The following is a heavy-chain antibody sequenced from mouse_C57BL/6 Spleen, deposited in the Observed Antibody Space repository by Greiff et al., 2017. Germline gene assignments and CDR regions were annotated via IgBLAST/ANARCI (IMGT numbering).Heavy chain of an antibody. D-gene: IGHD1-1*01. J-gene: IGHJ2*01. CDR1: GFTFNTYA. Sequence: EVQLQESGGGLVQPKGSLKFSCAASGFTFNTYAMHWFRQDPGQGLEWVARLRSKSSNYATYYADSVKDRFTISIDDSQIMLYLQMNNLKTEDTAMYYCVRNGDYGSSFDCWGKGTTLTVSS. CDR3: VRNGDYGSSFDC. CDR2: LRSKSSNYAT. V-gene: IGHV10-3*01.